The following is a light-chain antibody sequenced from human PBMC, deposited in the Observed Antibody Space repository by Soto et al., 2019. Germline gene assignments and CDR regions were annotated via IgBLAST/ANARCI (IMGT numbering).Light chain of an antibody. CDR1: QSVSNN. Sequence: EIVMTQSPATLSVSPGERTTLSCRASQSVSNNFAGCQHKPGQAPSLLIYGASTRASGIPARCSGSGSGTEFTLTISSLQSEDFAVYYCHQYNNWPLYTFGQGTKVDI. J-gene: IGKJ2*01. V-gene: IGKV3-15*01. CDR3: HQYNNWPLYT. CDR2: GAS.